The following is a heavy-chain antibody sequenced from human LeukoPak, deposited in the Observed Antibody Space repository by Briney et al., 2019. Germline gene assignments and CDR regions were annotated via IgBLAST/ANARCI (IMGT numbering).Heavy chain of an antibody. CDR3: AKDMLGTGYSSSDFDY. D-gene: IGHD6-13*01. V-gene: IGHV3-9*01. CDR2: ISWNSGSI. Sequence: GGSLRLSCAASGFTFDDYAMHWVRQAPGKGLEWVSGISWNSGSIGYADSVKGRFTISRDNAKNSLYLQMNSLRAEDTALYYCAKDMLGTGYSSSDFDYWGQGTLVTVSS. J-gene: IGHJ4*02. CDR1: GFTFDDYA.